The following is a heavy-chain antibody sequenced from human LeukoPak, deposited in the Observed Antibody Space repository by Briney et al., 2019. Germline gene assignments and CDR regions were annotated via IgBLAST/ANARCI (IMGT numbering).Heavy chain of an antibody. CDR2: INHSGRT. J-gene: IGHJ6*03. CDR1: GGSFSGYY. D-gene: IGHD3-16*01. V-gene: IGHV4-34*01. CDR3: ARERRLGIPSYYYMDV. Sequence: PSEALSLTCAVYGGSFSGYYWSWLRQPPGKGLEWIGEINHSGRTNYNPSLKSRVTISVDTSKNQFSLKLSSVTAADTAVYYCARERRLGIPSYYYMDVWGKGTTVTVSS.